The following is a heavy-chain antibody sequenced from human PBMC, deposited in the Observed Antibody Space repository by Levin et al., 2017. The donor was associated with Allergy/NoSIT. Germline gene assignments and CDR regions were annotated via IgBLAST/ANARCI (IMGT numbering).Heavy chain of an antibody. V-gene: IGHV3-48*01. CDR1: GFIFSSYS. CDR2: ISSSSSII. Sequence: GESLKISCAASGFIFSSYSMNWVRQAPGKGLEWVSYISSSSSIIYYADSVKGRFTISRDNAKNSLYLQMNSLRVEDTAVYYCASPSIAVAGTGAFDIWGQGTMVTVSS. D-gene: IGHD6-19*01. J-gene: IGHJ3*02. CDR3: ASPSIAVAGTGAFDI.